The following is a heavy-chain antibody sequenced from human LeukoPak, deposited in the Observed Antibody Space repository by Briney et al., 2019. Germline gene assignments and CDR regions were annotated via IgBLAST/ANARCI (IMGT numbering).Heavy chain of an antibody. J-gene: IGHJ4*02. CDR1: GGTFTSYA. V-gene: IGHV1-69*04. Sequence: GASVKVSCTASGGTFTSYAISWVRQAPGQGLEWMGRIIPILGIANYAQKFQGRVTITADKSTSTAYMELSSLRSEDTAVYYCARVSSGSYSSWGQGTLVTVSS. CDR3: ARVSSGSYSS. CDR2: IIPILGIA. D-gene: IGHD1-26*01.